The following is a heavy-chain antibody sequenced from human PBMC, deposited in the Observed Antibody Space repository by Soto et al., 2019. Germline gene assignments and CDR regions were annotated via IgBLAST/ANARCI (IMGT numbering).Heavy chain of an antibody. D-gene: IGHD5-18*01. Sequence: SQTMSRPCTVSGGSISSHYWRWIRQHPEKGLEWIGYIYHSGSTNYNPSLKSRVSISVGTSKNQFSLQQTSWTAEDTAVYYCAKSGGSFYQVLSSQGIQLWFFLDYWGQGTLVTVSS. CDR1: GGSISSHY. V-gene: IGHV4-59*11. CDR3: AKSGGSFYQVLSSQGIQLWFFLDY. CDR2: IYHSGST. J-gene: IGHJ4*02.